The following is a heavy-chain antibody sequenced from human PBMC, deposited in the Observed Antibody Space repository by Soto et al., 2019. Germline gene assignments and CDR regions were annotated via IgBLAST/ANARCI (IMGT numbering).Heavy chain of an antibody. Sequence: PGGSLRLSCAASGFTFSSYGMHWVRQAPGKGLEWVAVISYDGSNKYYADSVKGRFTISRDNSKNTLYLQMNSLRAEDTAVYYCAKDLWPLRYFDWLLNWFDPWGQGTLVTVSS. CDR1: GFTFSSYG. V-gene: IGHV3-30*18. J-gene: IGHJ5*02. CDR3: AKDLWPLRYFDWLLNWFDP. D-gene: IGHD3-9*01. CDR2: ISYDGSNK.